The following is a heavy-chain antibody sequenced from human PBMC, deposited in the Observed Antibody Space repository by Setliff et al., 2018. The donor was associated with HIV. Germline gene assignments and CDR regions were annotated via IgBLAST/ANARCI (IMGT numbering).Heavy chain of an antibody. CDR2: VYSTGST. D-gene: IGHD7-27*01. J-gene: IGHJ6*03. CDR1: GGSIENLY. V-gene: IGHV4-59*11. CDR3: ANTSMGMTRKPIWYYHMDV. Sequence: SETLSLTCTVSGGSIENLYWTWIRQPSGRGLEWIGYVYSTGSTKYNPSLKSRATMSDDTSKNQISLTLTSVSAADTAVYYCANTSMGMTRKPIWYYHMDVWGHGITVTVSS.